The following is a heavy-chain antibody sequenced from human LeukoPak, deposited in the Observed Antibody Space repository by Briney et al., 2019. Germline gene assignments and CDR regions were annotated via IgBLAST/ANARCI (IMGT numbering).Heavy chain of an antibody. CDR2: INQDGSAK. CDR1: GGSISSSSYY. Sequence: ETLSLTCTVSGGSISSSSYYWGWIRQPPGKGLEGVANINQDGSAKYYVDSVKGRFTFSRDNAMNSLFPQMNSLRAEDTAVYYCARDVHGGAFDYWGQGTLVTVSS. CDR3: ARDVHGGAFDY. J-gene: IGHJ4*02. V-gene: IGHV3-7*01. D-gene: IGHD4-23*01.